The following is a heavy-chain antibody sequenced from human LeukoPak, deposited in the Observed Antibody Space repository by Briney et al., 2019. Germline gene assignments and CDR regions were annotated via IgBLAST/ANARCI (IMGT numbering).Heavy chain of an antibody. CDR2: ITTSDGNT. CDR1: GFTFSSYT. Sequence: GGSLRLSCAASGFTFSSYTMSWVRQAPGKGLEWVSAITTSDGNTYYADSVKGRFTISRDNSKSTLYLQMNSLRAEDTAVYYCAKELRPNDYWGQGTLVTVSS. V-gene: IGHV3-23*01. CDR3: AKELRPNDY. D-gene: IGHD4-17*01. J-gene: IGHJ4*02.